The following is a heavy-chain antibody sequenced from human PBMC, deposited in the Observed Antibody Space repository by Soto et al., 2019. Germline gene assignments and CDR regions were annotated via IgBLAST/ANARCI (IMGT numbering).Heavy chain of an antibody. V-gene: IGHV1-69*13. CDR3: AGVYDFWSGYPDYYYYGMDV. Sequence: SVKVSCKASGGTFSSYAISWVRQAPGQGLEWMGGIIPIFGTANYAQKFQGRVTITADESTSTAYMELSSLRSEDTAVYYCAGVYDFWSGYPDYYYYGMDVWGQGTTVTVSS. D-gene: IGHD3-3*01. CDR1: GGTFSSYA. CDR2: IIPIFGTA. J-gene: IGHJ6*02.